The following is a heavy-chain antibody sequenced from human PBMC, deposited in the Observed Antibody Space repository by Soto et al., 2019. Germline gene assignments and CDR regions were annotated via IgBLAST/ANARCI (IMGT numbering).Heavy chain of an antibody. Sequence: SETLSLTCTVSDGSISNFYWSWIRQPPGKGLEWIGYISSSGNTNYNPSLKSRVSISVDTSKNQFSLNLTSVTAADTAVYYCARAPMVLTRSYFDSWGQGTPVTVAS. D-gene: IGHD3-22*01. V-gene: IGHV4-59*01. CDR2: ISSSGNT. CDR1: DGSISNFY. J-gene: IGHJ4*02. CDR3: ARAPMVLTRSYFDS.